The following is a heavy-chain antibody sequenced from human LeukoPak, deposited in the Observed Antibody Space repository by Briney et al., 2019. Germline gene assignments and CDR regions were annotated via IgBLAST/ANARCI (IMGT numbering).Heavy chain of an antibody. D-gene: IGHD5/OR15-5a*01. V-gene: IGHV4-38-2*02. CDR3: ATKWSTIDY. Sequence: SETLSLTCTVSGYSISSGYYWGWIRQPPGKGLEWIGSIYHSGSTYYNPSLKSRVTISVDTSKNQFSLRLSSVTAADTAVYYCATKWSTIDYWGQGTLVTVSS. CDR1: GYSISSGYY. CDR2: IYHSGST. J-gene: IGHJ4*02.